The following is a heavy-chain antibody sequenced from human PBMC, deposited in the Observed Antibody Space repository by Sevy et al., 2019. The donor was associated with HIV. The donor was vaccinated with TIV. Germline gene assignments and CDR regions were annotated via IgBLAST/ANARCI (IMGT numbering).Heavy chain of an antibody. D-gene: IGHD3-10*01. Sequence: GGSLRLSCAASGFTFSRYGMHWVRQAPGKGLEWVAFIRYDGSTKYYAESVKGRFIISRDNSKDTLYLQMNSLRGDDTSLYYCAKGLGMVQGALLSDDVWGQGTLVTVSS. CDR1: GFTFSRYG. CDR2: IRYDGSTK. V-gene: IGHV3-30*02. CDR3: AKGLGMVQGALLSDDV. J-gene: IGHJ4*02.